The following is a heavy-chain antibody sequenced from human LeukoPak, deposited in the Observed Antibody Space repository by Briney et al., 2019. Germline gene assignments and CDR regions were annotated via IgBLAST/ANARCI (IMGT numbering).Heavy chain of an antibody. V-gene: IGHV1-2*02. CDR3: ARAPVSSGGSCLLDWFDP. CDR2: INPNSGGT. D-gene: IGHD2-15*01. J-gene: IGHJ5*02. CDR1: GYTFTGYY. Sequence: ASVKVSCKASGYTFTGYYMHWVRQAPGQALEWMGWINPNSGGTNYAQKFQGRVTMTRDTSISTAYMELSRLRSDDTAVYYCARAPVSSGGSCLLDWFDPWGQGTLVTVSS.